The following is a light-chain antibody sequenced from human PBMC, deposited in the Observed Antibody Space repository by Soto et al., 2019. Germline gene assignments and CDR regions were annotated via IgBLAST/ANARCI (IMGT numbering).Light chain of an antibody. CDR3: AAWDDSLYGWV. V-gene: IGLV1-44*01. J-gene: IGLJ3*02. Sequence: QSVLTQPPSASGTPGQRVTISCSGSSSNIGSNTVNWYQQLPGTAPTLLIYYNNQRPSGVPYRFSGSKSGTSASLAISGLQSEDEAHYYCAAWDDSLYGWVFGGGTKLTVL. CDR2: YNN. CDR1: SSNIGSNT.